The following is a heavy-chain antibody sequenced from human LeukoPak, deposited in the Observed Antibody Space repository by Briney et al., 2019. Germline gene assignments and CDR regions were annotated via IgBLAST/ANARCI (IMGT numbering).Heavy chain of an antibody. CDR2: IREDGSEK. CDR1: GFTFSAYW. V-gene: IGHV3-7*01. J-gene: IGHJ4*02. D-gene: IGHD5-12*01. CDR3: ARLTLSANDWCYDY. Sequence: PGGSLRLSCAASGFTFSAYWMRWVRQAPGKGLEGVASIREDGSEKYYVDSVKGRFTISRDNATNSLYLQMNSLRAEDTAVYYCARLTLSANDWCYDYWGQGTLVTVSS.